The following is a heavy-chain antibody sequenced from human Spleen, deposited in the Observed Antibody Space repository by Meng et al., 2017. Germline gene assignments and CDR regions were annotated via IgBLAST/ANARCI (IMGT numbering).Heavy chain of an antibody. J-gene: IGHJ4*02. CDR3: ARDQYSGSYYFSDY. Sequence: SETLSLTCTVSGYSISSGYYWGWIRQPPGKGLEWIGSSYHSGSTYYNPSLKSRVTISVDTSKNQFSLKLSSVTAADTAVYYCARDQYSGSYYFSDYWGQGTLVTVSS. CDR2: SYHSGST. CDR1: GYSISSGYY. V-gene: IGHV4-38-2*02. D-gene: IGHD1-26*01.